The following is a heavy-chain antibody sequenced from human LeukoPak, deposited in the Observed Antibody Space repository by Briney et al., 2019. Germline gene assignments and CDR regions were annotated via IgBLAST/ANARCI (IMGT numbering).Heavy chain of an antibody. D-gene: IGHD1-26*01. CDR3: AKRGAEVGATVAPGDY. V-gene: IGHV3-23*01. Sequence: GGSLRLSCAASAFTFSSYAMSWVRQAPGRGLEWVSAMSDIGSTTYYADSVKGRFTISRDTSKNTLYLQMNSLRAEDTAIYYCAKRGAEVGATVAPGDYWGQGTLVTVSS. CDR1: AFTFSSYA. CDR2: MSDIGSTT. J-gene: IGHJ4*02.